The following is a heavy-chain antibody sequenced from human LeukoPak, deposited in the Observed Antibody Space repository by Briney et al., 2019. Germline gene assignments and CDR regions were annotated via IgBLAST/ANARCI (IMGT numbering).Heavy chain of an antibody. CDR1: GFTFSGYS. Sequence: GGSLRLSCAASGFTFSGYSMNWVRQAPGKGLEWVSYISSRGTTIYYADSVKGRFTISRDNAKNSLFLQMNSLRADDTAVYYCARDKDVGAALLDYWGQGTLVTVSS. J-gene: IGHJ4*02. D-gene: IGHD1-26*01. CDR3: ARDKDVGAALLDY. V-gene: IGHV3-48*04. CDR2: ISSRGTTI.